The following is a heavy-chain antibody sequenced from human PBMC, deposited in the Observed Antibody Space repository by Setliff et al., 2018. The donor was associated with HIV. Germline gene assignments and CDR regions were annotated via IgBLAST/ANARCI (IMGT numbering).Heavy chain of an antibody. J-gene: IGHJ4*02. V-gene: IGHV3-23*01. CDR1: GFTFSSYA. CDR3: AKPRRYNTYYFDH. Sequence: PGGSLRLSCAASGFTFSSYAMSWVRQAPGKGLEWVSIASPSGGTTYYADSVKGRFTISRDNSKSTLYLQMNSLKTEDTAVYYCAKPRRYNTYYFDHWGQGTLVTVSS. CDR2: ASPSGGTT. D-gene: IGHD3-3*01.